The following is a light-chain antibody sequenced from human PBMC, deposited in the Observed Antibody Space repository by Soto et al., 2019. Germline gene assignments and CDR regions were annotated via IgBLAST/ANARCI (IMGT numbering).Light chain of an antibody. V-gene: IGKV3-11*01. J-gene: IGKJ2*01. CDR1: QSVGSS. Sequence: EIVLTQSPGTLSLSPGERATLSCRASQSVGSSLSWYQQKPGQAPRLLFYGASNRATAIPDRFSGSGFGTDFTLTITRLEPEDFAVYYCQQRSNWPPGSTFGQGTKLEIK. CDR3: QQRSNWPPGST. CDR2: GAS.